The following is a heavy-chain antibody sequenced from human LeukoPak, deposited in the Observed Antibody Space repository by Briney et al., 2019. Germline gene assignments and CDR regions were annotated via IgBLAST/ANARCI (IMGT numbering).Heavy chain of an antibody. J-gene: IGHJ4*02. Sequence: GGSLRLSCAASGFSLRDYSMDWVRQAPGKGLVWVSRINTDGSSTSYADSVKGRFTISRDNAKNTLYLQMNSLRAEDTAVYYCAREDGDYDYWGQGTLVTVSS. CDR2: INTDGSST. D-gene: IGHD4-17*01. V-gene: IGHV3-74*01. CDR3: AREDGDYDY. CDR1: GFSLRDYS.